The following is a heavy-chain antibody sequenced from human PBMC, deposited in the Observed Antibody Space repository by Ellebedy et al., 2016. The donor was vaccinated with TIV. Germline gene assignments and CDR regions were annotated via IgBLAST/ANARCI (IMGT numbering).Heavy chain of an antibody. CDR3: ARGARGGDYVFDY. V-gene: IGHV4-34*01. J-gene: IGHJ4*02. CDR1: GGSFSGYY. Sequence: SETLSLTXAVYGGSFSGYYWSWIRQPPGKGLEWIGEVTHSGTTNYNPSLKSRVTISVDMSKNQFSLKLNSVTAADTAVYYCARGARGGDYVFDYWGRGTLVTVSS. CDR2: VTHSGTT. D-gene: IGHD4-17*01.